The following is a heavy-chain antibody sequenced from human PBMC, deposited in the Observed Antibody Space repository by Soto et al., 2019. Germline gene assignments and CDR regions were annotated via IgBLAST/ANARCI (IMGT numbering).Heavy chain of an antibody. V-gene: IGHV3-74*01. CDR3: SRALHSSSWYPYDY. CDR2: INSDGSST. CDR1: GFSFSSYW. Sequence: GGSLRLSCAASGFSFSSYWMHWFRQAPGKGLVWVSRINSDGSSTSYADSVKGRFTISRDNAKNTLYLQMNSLRAEDTAVYYCSRALHSSSWYPYDYWGQGTLVTVSS. D-gene: IGHD6-13*01. J-gene: IGHJ4*02.